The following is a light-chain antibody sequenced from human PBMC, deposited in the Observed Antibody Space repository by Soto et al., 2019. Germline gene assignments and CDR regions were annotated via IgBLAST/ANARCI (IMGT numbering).Light chain of an antibody. CDR2: EVS. CDR3: SSYSSITTLV. V-gene: IGLV2-14*01. Sequence: QSVLTQPASVSGSPGQSITISCTGTSSDVGGYNYVSWHQQHPGKAPKLMIYEVSNRPSGVSNRFSGSKSGNTASLTISGLQTEDVANYYCSSYSSITTLVFGGGTKLTVL. J-gene: IGLJ3*02. CDR1: SSDVGGYNY.